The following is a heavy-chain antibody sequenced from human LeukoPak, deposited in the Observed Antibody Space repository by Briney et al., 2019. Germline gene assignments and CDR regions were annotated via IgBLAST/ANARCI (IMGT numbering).Heavy chain of an antibody. D-gene: IGHD4-17*01. Sequence: SETLSLTCAVYGGSFSVYYWSWIRQPPGKGLEWIGEINHSGSTNYNPSLKSRVTISVDTSKNQFSLKLSSVTAADTAVYYCASTLDGDPDAFDIWGQGTMVTVSS. CDR2: INHSGST. J-gene: IGHJ3*02. CDR1: GGSFSVYY. CDR3: ASTLDGDPDAFDI. V-gene: IGHV4-34*01.